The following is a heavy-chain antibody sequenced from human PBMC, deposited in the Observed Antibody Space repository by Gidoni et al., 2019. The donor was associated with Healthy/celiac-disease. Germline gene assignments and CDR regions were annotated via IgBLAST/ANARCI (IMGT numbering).Heavy chain of an antibody. Sequence: EVQLLESGGGLVQPGGSLRLSCAASGFTFSSYALSWVRQEPGKGLAWVSAISGSVGSTYYSDSVKGRFTISRDNSKNTLYLQMNSLRAEDTAVYYCANRGYGEFDYWGQGTLVTVSS. V-gene: IGHV3-23*01. CDR2: ISGSVGST. CDR1: GFTFSSYA. D-gene: IGHD5-12*01. J-gene: IGHJ4*02. CDR3: ANRGYGEFDY.